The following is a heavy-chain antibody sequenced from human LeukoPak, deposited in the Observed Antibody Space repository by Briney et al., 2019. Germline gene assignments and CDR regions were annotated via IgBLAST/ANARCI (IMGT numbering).Heavy chain of an antibody. CDR3: ARDGSTSGIYWYFDL. Sequence: GGSLRLSCVTSGFTFTNYGIHWVRQAPGKGLEWVAIMLYGGSNEYYADSVKGRFTISRDNSKNTVYLQMNSLRAEDTAVYYCARDGSTSGIYWYFDLWGRGTQVTVSS. J-gene: IGHJ2*01. D-gene: IGHD2-2*01. CDR1: GFTFTNYG. V-gene: IGHV3-33*05. CDR2: MLYGGSNE.